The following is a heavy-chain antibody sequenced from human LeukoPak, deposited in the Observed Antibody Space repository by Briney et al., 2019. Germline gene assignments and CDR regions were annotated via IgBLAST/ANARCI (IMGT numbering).Heavy chain of an antibody. D-gene: IGHD4-11*01. J-gene: IGHJ1*01. CDR2: FDPEDGET. CDR3: ATTVPAPSEYFQH. Sequence: ASVKVSCKVSGYTLTELSMHWVRQAPGKGLEWMGGFDPEDGETIYAQKFPGRVTMTEDTSTDTAYMELSSLRSEDTAVYYCATTVPAPSEYFQHWGQGTLVTVSS. V-gene: IGHV1-24*01. CDR1: GYTLTELS.